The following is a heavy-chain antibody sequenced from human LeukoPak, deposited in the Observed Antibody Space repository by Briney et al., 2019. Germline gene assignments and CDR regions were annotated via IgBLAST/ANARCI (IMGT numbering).Heavy chain of an antibody. D-gene: IGHD3-22*01. J-gene: IGHJ4*02. CDR1: GFTFSSYS. CDR3: ASPPLGYDSSGYYSPPNY. V-gene: IGHV3-21*01. Sequence: PGGSLRLSCAASGFTFSSYSMNWVRQAPGKGLEWVSSISSSSSYIYYADSVKGRFTISRDNAKNSLYLQMNSLRAEDTAVYYCASPPLGYDSSGYYSPPNYWGQGTLVTVSS. CDR2: ISSSSSYI.